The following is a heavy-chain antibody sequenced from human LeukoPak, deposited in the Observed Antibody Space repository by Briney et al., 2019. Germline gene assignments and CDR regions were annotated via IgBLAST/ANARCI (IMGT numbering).Heavy chain of an antibody. D-gene: IGHD2-15*01. CDR1: GFTVSSNC. CDR3: ARFIGYCSGGSCYSDAFDI. J-gene: IGHJ3*02. CDR2: IYSGGST. V-gene: IGHV3-66*01. Sequence: GGSLRLSCAASGFTVSSNCMSWVRQAPGKELEWVSVIYSGGSTYYADSVKGRFTISRDNSKNTLYLQMNSLRAEDTAVYYCARFIGYCSGGSCYSDAFDIWGQGTMVTVSS.